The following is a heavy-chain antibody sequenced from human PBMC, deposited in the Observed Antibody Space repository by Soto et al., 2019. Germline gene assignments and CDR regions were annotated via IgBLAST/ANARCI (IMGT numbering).Heavy chain of an antibody. V-gene: IGHV4-31*03. CDR3: AREFVVAANWFDP. CDR2: IYYSGST. CDR1: GGSISSGGYY. Sequence: SETLSLTCTVSGGSISSGGYYWSWIRQHPGKGLEWIGYIYYSGSTYYNPSLKSRVTISVDTSKNQFSLKLSSVTAADTAVYYCAREFVVAANWFDPWGQGTLVTVSS. J-gene: IGHJ5*02. D-gene: IGHD2-15*01.